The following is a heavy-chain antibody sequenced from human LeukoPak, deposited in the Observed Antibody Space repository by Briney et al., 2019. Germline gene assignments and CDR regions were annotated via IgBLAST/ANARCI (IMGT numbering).Heavy chain of an antibody. CDR1: GFTFSSYS. V-gene: IGHV3-21*01. Sequence: GGSLRLSCAASGFTFSSYSMNWVRQAPGKGLEWVSSISSSSSYIYYADSVKGRFTISRDNAKNSLYLQMNSLRAEDTAMYYCAKDLFSSSWYVYYYMDVWGKGTTVTISS. CDR2: ISSSSSYI. CDR3: AKDLFSSSWYVYYYMDV. D-gene: IGHD6-13*01. J-gene: IGHJ6*03.